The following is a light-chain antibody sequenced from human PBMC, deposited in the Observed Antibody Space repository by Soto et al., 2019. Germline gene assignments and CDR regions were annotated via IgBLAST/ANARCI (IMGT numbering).Light chain of an antibody. Sequence: EIVLTQSPATLSLSPGERATLSCRASETITGLLAWYQQCPGQPPRLLIYDTSNRAPGIPARFSGSGSGTDFTLTISGLEPADLAVYYCQQRHNWPITFGQGTRLEI. J-gene: IGKJ5*01. CDR3: QQRHNWPIT. V-gene: IGKV3-11*01. CDR1: ETITGL. CDR2: DTS.